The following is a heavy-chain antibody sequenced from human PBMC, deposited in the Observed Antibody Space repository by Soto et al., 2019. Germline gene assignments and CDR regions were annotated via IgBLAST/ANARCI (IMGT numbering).Heavy chain of an antibody. Sequence: GGSLRLSCAASGFTFSSYSMNWVRQAPGKGLEWVSVISGSGDSTYYADSVKGRFTISRDNSKNTLYLQMNSLRAEDTAVYYCARRGPGTYFDYWGQGTLVTVSS. D-gene: IGHD6-13*01. V-gene: IGHV3-23*01. CDR3: ARRGPGTYFDY. J-gene: IGHJ4*02. CDR1: GFTFSSYS. CDR2: ISGSGDST.